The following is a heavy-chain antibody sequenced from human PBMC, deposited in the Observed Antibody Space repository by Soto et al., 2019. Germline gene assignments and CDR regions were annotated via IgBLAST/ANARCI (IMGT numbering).Heavy chain of an antibody. CDR2: INPNSCGT. CDR3: ARSAGPITIFGVVQPFDY. J-gene: IGHJ4*02. Sequence: ASVKVSCKASGYTFTCYYMHWVRQAPGQGLEWMGWINPNSCGTNYAQKFQGWVTMTRDTSISTAYMDLSRLRSDDTAVYYCARSAGPITIFGVVQPFDYWGQGTLVTVSS. V-gene: IGHV1-2*04. D-gene: IGHD3-3*01. CDR1: GYTFTCYY.